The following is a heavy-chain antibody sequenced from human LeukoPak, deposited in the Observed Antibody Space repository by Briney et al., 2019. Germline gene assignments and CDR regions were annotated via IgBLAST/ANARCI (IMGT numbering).Heavy chain of an antibody. V-gene: IGHV1-18*01. CDR3: ARVHVLLWFGEVYYFDY. Sequence: ASVTVSCKASGYTFTSYGTSWVRQAPGQGLEWMGWISAYNGNTNYAQKLQGRVTMTTDTSTSTAYMELRSLRSDDTAVYYCARVHVLLWFGEVYYFDYWGQGTLVTVSS. CDR1: GYTFTSYG. CDR2: ISAYNGNT. J-gene: IGHJ4*02. D-gene: IGHD3-10*01.